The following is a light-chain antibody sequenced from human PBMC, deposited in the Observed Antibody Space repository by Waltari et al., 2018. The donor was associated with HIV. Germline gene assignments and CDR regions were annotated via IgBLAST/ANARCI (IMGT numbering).Light chain of an antibody. Sequence: YELTQPPSMSVSPGQTARITCSGDALPKQYAYWYQQKPGQAPVLIIYKDTERPSGIPERFSGSNSGTIATLTISGVQAEDEAAYYCQSADSSGIYEIFGGGTKVIVL. CDR3: QSADSSGIYEI. J-gene: IGLJ2*01. V-gene: IGLV3-25*03. CDR2: KDT. CDR1: ALPKQY.